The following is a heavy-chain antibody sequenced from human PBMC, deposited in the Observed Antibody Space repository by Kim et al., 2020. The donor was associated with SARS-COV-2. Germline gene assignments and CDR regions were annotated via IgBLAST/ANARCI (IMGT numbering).Heavy chain of an antibody. J-gene: IGHJ3*02. V-gene: IGHV3-21*01. CDR1: GFTFSKYS. Sequence: GGSLRLSCAASGFTFSKYSMNWVRQAPGKGLEWVSSISSSSSYIYYADSLRGRFTISRDNAKNSLYLQMNSLRAEDTAVYYCAGGRAGAAGGEDAFDIWGQGTMVTVSS. CDR2: ISSSSSYI. D-gene: IGHD6-13*01. CDR3: AGGRAGAAGGEDAFDI.